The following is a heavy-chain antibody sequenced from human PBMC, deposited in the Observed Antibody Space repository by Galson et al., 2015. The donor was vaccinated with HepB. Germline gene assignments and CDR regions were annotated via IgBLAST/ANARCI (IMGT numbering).Heavy chain of an antibody. D-gene: IGHD6-13*01. CDR1: GDSVSSNSAA. Sequence: CAISGDSVSSNSAAWNWIRQPPSRGLEWLGRTYYRSKWYNDYAVSVKSRITINPDTSKNQFSLQLNSVTPEDTAVYYCARGRYGIAAENYYYYGMDVWGQGTTVTVSS. J-gene: IGHJ6*02. V-gene: IGHV6-1*01. CDR2: TYYRSKWYN. CDR3: ARGRYGIAAENYYYYGMDV.